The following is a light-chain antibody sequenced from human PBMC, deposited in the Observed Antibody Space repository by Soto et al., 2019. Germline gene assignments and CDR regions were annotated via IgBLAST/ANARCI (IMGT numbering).Light chain of an antibody. CDR3: CSYAGSSTPYV. J-gene: IGLJ1*01. Sequence: SVLTQPASVSGSPGQSLTISCTGTSIDIAPYNYVSWYQQHPGKAPKLIIYEGSKRPSGVSNRFSGSKSGNTASLTISGLQAEDEADYYCCSYAGSSTPYVFGTGTKVTVL. CDR1: SIDIAPYNY. CDR2: EGS. V-gene: IGLV2-23*01.